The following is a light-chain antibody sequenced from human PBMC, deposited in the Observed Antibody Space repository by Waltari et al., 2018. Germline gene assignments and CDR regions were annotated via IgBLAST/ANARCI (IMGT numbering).Light chain of an antibody. CDR3: SSYTTSSSPGV. CDR2: EVS. V-gene: IGLV2-14*01. Sequence: QSALTQPASVSGSPGQSITISCSGTDSDVGAYDFVSWYQKPPGKAPNLIIYEVSNRASAIASRSAASKSGNTASLTISGLQAEDEANYYCSSYTTSSSPGVFGTGTRVTVL. CDR1: DSDVGAYDF. J-gene: IGLJ1*01.